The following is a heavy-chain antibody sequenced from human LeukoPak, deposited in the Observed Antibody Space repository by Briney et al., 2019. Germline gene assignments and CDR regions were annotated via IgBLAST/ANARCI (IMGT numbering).Heavy chain of an antibody. CDR2: ISGSGGST. D-gene: IGHD6-13*01. J-gene: IGHJ4*02. CDR1: GFTFSSYA. CDR3: AKVESSWYDGCFDY. V-gene: IGHV3-23*01. Sequence: TGGSLRLSCAASGFTFSSYAMSWVRQAPGKGLEWVSAISGSGGSTYYADSVKGRFTISRDNSKNTLYLQMNSLRAEDTAVYYCAKVESSWYDGCFDYWGQGTLVTVSS.